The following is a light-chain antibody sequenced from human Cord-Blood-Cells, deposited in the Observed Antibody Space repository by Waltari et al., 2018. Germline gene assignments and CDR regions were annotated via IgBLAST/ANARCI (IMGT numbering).Light chain of an antibody. CDR3: QAWDSSTASYV. Sequence: SYELTQPPSVSVSPGQTASITCSGDKLGDKYACWYQQKPGQSPVLVIYEGSKRPSGSPERFSGSNSGNTATLTIGGTQAMDEADYYCQAWDSSTASYVFGTGTKVTVL. V-gene: IGLV3-1*01. J-gene: IGLJ1*01. CDR1: KLGDKY. CDR2: EGS.